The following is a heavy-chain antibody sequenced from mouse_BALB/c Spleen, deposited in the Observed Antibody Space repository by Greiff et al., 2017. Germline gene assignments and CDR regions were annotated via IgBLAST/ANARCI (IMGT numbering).Heavy chain of an antibody. Sequence: VQLQQSGTVLARPGASVKMSCKASGYTFTSYWMHWVKQRPGQGLEWIGAIYPGNSDTSYNQKFKGKAKLTAVTSTSTAYMELSSLTNEDSAVYYCTRGDIYYGYDGFAYWGQGTLSLSLQ. CDR2: IYPGNSDT. V-gene: IGHV1-5*01. CDR1: GYTFTSYW. CDR3: TRGDIYYGYDGFAY. D-gene: IGHD2-2*01. J-gene: IGHJ3*01.